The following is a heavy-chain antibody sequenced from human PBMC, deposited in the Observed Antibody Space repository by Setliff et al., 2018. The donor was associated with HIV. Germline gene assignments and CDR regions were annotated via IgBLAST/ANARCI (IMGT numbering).Heavy chain of an antibody. CDR2: IYYSGST. CDR3: ARDLGGSLVRGWFDP. Sequence: PSETLSLTCTVSGGSINSNSYYWAWIRQPPGRGLEWIGSIYYSGSTYYNPSLKSRVTISADTSKNQFSLKLSSVTAADTAVYYCARDLGGSLVRGWFDPWGQGTLVTVSS. J-gene: IGHJ5*02. CDR1: GGSINSNSYY. V-gene: IGHV4-39*02. D-gene: IGHD6-13*01.